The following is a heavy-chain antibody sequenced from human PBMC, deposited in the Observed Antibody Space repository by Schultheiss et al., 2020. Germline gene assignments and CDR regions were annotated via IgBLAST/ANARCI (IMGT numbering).Heavy chain of an antibody. V-gene: IGHV4-59*12. CDR2: IYHSGST. J-gene: IGHJ6*02. CDR3: ARDVTTVTTGGMDV. Sequence: SETLSLTCTVSGGSISSYYWSWIRQPPGKGLEWIGEIYHSGSTNYNPSLKSRVTISVDKSKNQFSLKLSSVTAADTAVYYCARDVTTVTTGGMDVWGQGTTVTVSS. CDR1: GGSISSYY. D-gene: IGHD4-11*01.